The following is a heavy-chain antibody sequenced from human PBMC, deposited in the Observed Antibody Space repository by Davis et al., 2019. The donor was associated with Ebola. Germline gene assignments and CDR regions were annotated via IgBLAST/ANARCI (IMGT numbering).Heavy chain of an antibody. V-gene: IGHV4-59*01. J-gene: IGHJ6*02. D-gene: IGHD3-16*02. CDR1: GGSFSGYI. CDR2: IYYSGST. Sequence: MPSETLSLTCAAYGGSFSGYIWTWIRQPPGKGLEWIGYIYYSGSTNYNPSLKSRVTISVDTSKNQFSLKLSSVTAADTAVYYCARRYRDNYGMDVWGQGTTVTVSS. CDR3: ARRYRDNYGMDV.